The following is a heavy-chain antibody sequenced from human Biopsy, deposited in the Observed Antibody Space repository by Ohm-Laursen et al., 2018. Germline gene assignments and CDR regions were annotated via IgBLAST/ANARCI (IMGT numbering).Heavy chain of an antibody. D-gene: IGHD3-22*01. V-gene: IGHV4-39*01. CDR2: IFYRGST. Sequence: GTLSLTCTVSGGSISNNNYYWGWIRQPPGKGLEWIGSIFYRGSTHYKPSLKSRVNISVDTSKNQFSLKLNSVTAADTAVYYYARDYDTSGYYYVSWGQGTLVTVSS. CDR3: ARDYDTSGYYYVS. CDR1: GGSISNNNYY. J-gene: IGHJ5*02.